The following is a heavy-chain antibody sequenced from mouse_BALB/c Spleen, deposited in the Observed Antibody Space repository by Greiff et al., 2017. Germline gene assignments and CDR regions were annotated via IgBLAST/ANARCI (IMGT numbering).Heavy chain of an antibody. CDR2: IYPSDSYT. CDR1: GYTFTSYW. J-gene: IGHJ2*01. CDR3: TRSHYYGSSPAFDY. Sequence: QDQLQQPGAELVRPGASVKLSCKASGYTFTSYWINWVKQRPGQGLEWIGNIYPSDSYTNYNQKFKDKATLTVDKSSSTAYMQLSSPTSEDSAVYYCTRSHYYGSSPAFDYWGQGTTLTVSS. D-gene: IGHD1-1*01. V-gene: IGHV1-69*02.